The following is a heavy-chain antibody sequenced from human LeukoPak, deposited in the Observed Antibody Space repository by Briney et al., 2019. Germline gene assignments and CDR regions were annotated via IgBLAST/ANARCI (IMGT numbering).Heavy chain of an antibody. V-gene: IGHV3-74*01. CDR3: ALGSASGILDS. CDR1: GSPLTWYW. J-gene: IGHJ4*02. Sequence: GGSLRLSCTASGSPLTWYWTHWVRQVPGKGLVWVSRMNNDATNMKYADPVNGRFTISRDNPKNMVFLEMNGLRDEDTAIYYCALGSASGILDSWGQGTLVTVSS. D-gene: IGHD3-10*01. CDR2: MNNDATNM.